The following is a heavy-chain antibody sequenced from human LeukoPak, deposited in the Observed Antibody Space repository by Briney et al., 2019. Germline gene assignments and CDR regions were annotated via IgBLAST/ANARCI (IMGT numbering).Heavy chain of an antibody. CDR2: IWYDGSNK. J-gene: IGHJ4*02. Sequence: PGRSLRLSCAASGFTFSSYGMHWVRQAPGKGLEWVAVIWYDGSNKYYADSVKGRSTISRDNSKNTLYLQMNSLRAEDTAVYYCAKLYGSGSYYSPPFDYWGQGTLVTVSS. V-gene: IGHV3-33*06. CDR3: AKLYGSGSYYSPPFDY. CDR1: GFTFSSYG. D-gene: IGHD3-10*01.